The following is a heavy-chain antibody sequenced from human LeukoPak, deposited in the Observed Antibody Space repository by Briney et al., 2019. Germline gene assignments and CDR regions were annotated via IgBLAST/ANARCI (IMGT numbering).Heavy chain of an antibody. CDR1: GYTFTSYG. CDR2: ISAYNGNT. Sequence: ASVKVSCKASGYTFTSYGISWVRQAPGQGLEWMGWISAYNGNTNYAQKLQGRVTMTTDTSTSTAYMELRSLRSDDTAVYYCARDYYGSGSYSFDPWGQGTLVTVSS. D-gene: IGHD3-10*01. J-gene: IGHJ5*02. CDR3: ARDYYGSGSYSFDP. V-gene: IGHV1-18*01.